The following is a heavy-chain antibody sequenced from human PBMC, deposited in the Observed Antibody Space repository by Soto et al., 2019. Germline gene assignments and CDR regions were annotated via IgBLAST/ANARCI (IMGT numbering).Heavy chain of an antibody. V-gene: IGHV1-3*01. D-gene: IGHD3-16*01. CDR3: ARERGGDTSDYYYYYMDV. Sequence: QVQLVQSGAEVKKPGASVKVSCKASGYTFTSYAMHWVRQAPGQRLEWMGWINAGNGNTKYSQKFQGRVTMTRDTSASTAYMELSSLRSEATAVYYCARERGGDTSDYYYYYMDVWGKGTTVTVSS. CDR2: INAGNGNT. CDR1: GYTFTSYA. J-gene: IGHJ6*03.